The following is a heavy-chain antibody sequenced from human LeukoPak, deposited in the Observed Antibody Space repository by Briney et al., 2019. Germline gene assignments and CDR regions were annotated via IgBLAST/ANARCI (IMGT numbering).Heavy chain of an antibody. V-gene: IGHV4-34*01. CDR1: GGSFSGYY. CDR2: INHSGST. CDR3: ARGPLDVGRIAARRSGDY. Sequence: PSETLSLTCAVYGGSFSGYYWSWIRQPPGKGLEWIGEINHSGSTNYNPSLKSRVTISVDTSKNQFSLKLSSVTAADTAVYYCARGPLDVGRIAARRSGDYWGQGTLVTVSS. D-gene: IGHD6-6*01. J-gene: IGHJ4*02.